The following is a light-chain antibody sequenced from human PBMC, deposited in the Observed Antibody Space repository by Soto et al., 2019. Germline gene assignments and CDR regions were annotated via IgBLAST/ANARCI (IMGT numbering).Light chain of an antibody. J-gene: IGLJ2*01. V-gene: IGLV8-61*01. CDR1: SGSVSTSYY. Sequence: QTVVTQEPSFSVSPGGAVTLTCGLSSGSVSTSYYPSWYQQTPGQPPRTLIYDTNSLSSGVPDRFSGSIVGNKAALTITGAQADDESDYYCMLYMGGGVSIFGGGTKVTVL. CDR3: MLYMGGGVSI. CDR2: DTN.